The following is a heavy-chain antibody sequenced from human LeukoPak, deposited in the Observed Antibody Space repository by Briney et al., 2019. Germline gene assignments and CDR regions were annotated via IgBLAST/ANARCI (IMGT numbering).Heavy chain of an antibody. V-gene: IGHV4-30-2*01. J-gene: IGHJ6*03. CDR2: IYHSGST. D-gene: IGHD1-26*01. Sequence: ASETLSLTCAVSGGSISSGGYSWSWIRQPPGKGLEWIGYIYHSGSTYYNPSLKSRVTISVDRSKNQFSLKLSSVTAADTAVYYCARVIRATGYYYMDVWGKGTTVTVSS. CDR1: GGSISSGGYS. CDR3: ARVIRATGYYYMDV.